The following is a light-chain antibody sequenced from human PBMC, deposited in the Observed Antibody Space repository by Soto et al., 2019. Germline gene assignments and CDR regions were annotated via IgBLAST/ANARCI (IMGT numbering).Light chain of an antibody. V-gene: IGKV3-20*01. J-gene: IGKJ5*01. CDR3: YQYGSSPTT. Sequence: EIVLTQSPGTLSLSPGERATLSCRASQSVSRDFLAWYQQKPRQSPRLLMFAPSSRATGVPDRFTGSGSGTDFTLNISRLEHEDFAMYYCYQYGSSPTTFGQATRLDIK. CDR2: APS. CDR1: QSVSRDF.